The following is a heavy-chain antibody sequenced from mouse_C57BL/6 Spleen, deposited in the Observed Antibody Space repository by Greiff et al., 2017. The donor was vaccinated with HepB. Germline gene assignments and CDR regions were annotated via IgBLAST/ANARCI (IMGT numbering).Heavy chain of an antibody. J-gene: IGHJ4*01. V-gene: IGHV1-77*01. Sequence: QVQLQQSGAELVKPGASVKISCKASGYTFTDYYINWVKQRHGQGLEWIGKIGPGSGSTYYNEKFKGKATLTADKSSSTAYMQLSSLTSEDSAVYFCARSADLLWLRRRTMDYWGQGTSVTVSS. CDR3: ARSADLLWLRRRTMDY. D-gene: IGHD2-2*01. CDR2: IGPGSGST. CDR1: GYTFTDYY.